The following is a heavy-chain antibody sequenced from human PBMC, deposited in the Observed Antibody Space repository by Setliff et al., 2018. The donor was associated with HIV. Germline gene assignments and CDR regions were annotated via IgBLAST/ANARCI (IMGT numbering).Heavy chain of an antibody. CDR2: IYTDGST. D-gene: IGHD3-10*01. CDR1: GYSISSGYY. V-gene: IGHV4-38-2*02. CDR3: ARAAPPLWFGELRNWFDP. Sequence: PSETLSLTCTVSGYSISSGYYWGWIRQPPGKGLEWIGHIYTDGSTNYNPSLKSRVTISVDTSKNQFSLKLSSVTAADTAVYYCARAAPPLWFGELRNWFDPWGQGTLVTVSS. J-gene: IGHJ5*02.